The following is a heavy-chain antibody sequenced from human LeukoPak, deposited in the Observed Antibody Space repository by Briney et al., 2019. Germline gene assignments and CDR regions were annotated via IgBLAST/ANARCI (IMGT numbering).Heavy chain of an antibody. J-gene: IGHJ3*01. CDR1: ELTLSDHY. V-gene: IGHV3-72*01. Sequence: GGSLRLSCAASELTLSDHYLDWVRQAPGKGLEWIGRSRNKANRYTTEYAASVKDRFTVSRDESKNSFYLQMNSLKTEDTAMYFCVRDAARGPYIAFDLWGQGTMVTVSS. D-gene: IGHD2-2*02. CDR2: SRNKANRYTT. CDR3: VRDAARGPYIAFDL.